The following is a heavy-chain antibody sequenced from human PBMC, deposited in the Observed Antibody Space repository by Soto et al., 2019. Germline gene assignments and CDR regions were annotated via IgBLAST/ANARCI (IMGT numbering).Heavy chain of an antibody. Sequence: ASVKVSCKTSGCTFTTYGISWVRQAPGQGLEWVGWISAYSGKTHYAQKFQGKVTMTTDTSTNTAYLELRSLSSDDTAVYYCARDPYLGDHQYWGQGTLVTVSS. J-gene: IGHJ4*02. CDR2: ISAYSGKT. V-gene: IGHV1-18*01. D-gene: IGHD3-16*01. CDR1: GCTFTTYG. CDR3: ARDPYLGDHQY.